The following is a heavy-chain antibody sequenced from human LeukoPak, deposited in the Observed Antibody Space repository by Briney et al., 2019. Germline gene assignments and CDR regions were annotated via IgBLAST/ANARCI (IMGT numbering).Heavy chain of an antibody. Sequence: PGGSLRLSCAASGFTFSSYAMSWVRQAPGKGLEWVSAISDSTYYADSVKGRFTISRDNSKNTLYLQMNSLRAEDTAVYYCAKDLGVAAAGVVYWGQGTLVTVSS. CDR1: GFTFSSYA. D-gene: IGHD6-13*01. V-gene: IGHV3-23*01. CDR2: ISDST. CDR3: AKDLGVAAAGVVY. J-gene: IGHJ4*02.